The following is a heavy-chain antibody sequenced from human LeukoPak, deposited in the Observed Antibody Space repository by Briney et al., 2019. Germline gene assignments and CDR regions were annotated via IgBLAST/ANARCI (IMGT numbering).Heavy chain of an antibody. D-gene: IGHD3-22*01. CDR1: GGSFSGYY. Sequence: SETLSLTCAVYGGSFSGYYWSWIRQPPGKGLEWIGYIYYSGSTNYNPSLKSRVTISVETSKNQFSLKLSSVTAADTAVYYCAREADYYDSSGLMDYWGQGTLVTVSS. V-gene: IGHV4-59*01. CDR3: AREADYYDSSGLMDY. J-gene: IGHJ4*02. CDR2: IYYSGST.